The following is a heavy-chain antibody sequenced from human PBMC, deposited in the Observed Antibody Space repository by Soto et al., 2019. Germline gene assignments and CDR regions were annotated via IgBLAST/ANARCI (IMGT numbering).Heavy chain of an antibody. CDR3: ARGGYCGSTSCYEEWGNWFDP. J-gene: IGHJ5*02. V-gene: IGHV1-3*01. D-gene: IGHD2-2*01. Sequence: QVQLVQSGAEVKKPGASVKVSCKASGYTFTSYAMHWVRQAPGQRLEWMGWINAGIGNTKYSQKFQGRVTITRDTSGSTAYMELSSLRSEDTAVYYCARGGYCGSTSCYEEWGNWFDPWGQGTLVTVSS. CDR2: INAGIGNT. CDR1: GYTFTSYA.